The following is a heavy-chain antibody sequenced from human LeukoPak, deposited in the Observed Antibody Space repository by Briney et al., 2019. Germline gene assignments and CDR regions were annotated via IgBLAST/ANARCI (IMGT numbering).Heavy chain of an antibody. D-gene: IGHD3-22*01. CDR2: ISYDGSNK. CDR1: GFTFSSYA. CDR3: ARGYYYDSSGYYGPMRFNWFDP. J-gene: IGHJ5*02. V-gene: IGHV3-30*04. Sequence: GGSLRLSCAASGFTFSSYAMHWVRQAPGKGLEWVAVISYDGSNKYYADSVKGRFTISRDNSKNTLYLQMNSLRAEDTAVYYCARGYYYDSSGYYGPMRFNWFDPWGQGTLVTVSS.